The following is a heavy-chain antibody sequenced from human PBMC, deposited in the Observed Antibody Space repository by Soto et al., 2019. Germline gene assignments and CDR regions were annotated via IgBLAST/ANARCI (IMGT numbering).Heavy chain of an antibody. Sequence: EVHLLESGGGLVQPGGSLRLSCAASGFTFNSYGMSWVRQAPGKGLEWVSTISSSGGTTYYADSVKGRFTISRDKSKNTLFLQMNSLRAGDTAVYYCAKGMTTARYYYYYMDVWGKGTPVTVS. D-gene: IGHD4-4*01. CDR1: GFTFNSYG. V-gene: IGHV3-23*01. J-gene: IGHJ6*03. CDR3: AKGMTTARYYYYYMDV. CDR2: ISSSGGTT.